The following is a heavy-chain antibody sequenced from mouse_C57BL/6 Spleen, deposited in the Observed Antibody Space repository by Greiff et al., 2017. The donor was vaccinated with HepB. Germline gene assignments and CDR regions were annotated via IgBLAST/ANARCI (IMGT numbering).Heavy chain of an antibody. CDR2: IYPGDGDT. Sequence: QVQLQQSGPELVKPGASVKISCKASGYAFSSSWMNWVKQRPGKGLEWIGRIYPGDGDTNYNGKFKGKATLTADKSSSTAYMQLSSLTSEDSAVYFCARGPYYDGSSNWYFDVWGTGTTVTVSS. D-gene: IGHD1-1*01. CDR1: GYAFSSSW. CDR3: ARGPYYDGSSNWYFDV. J-gene: IGHJ1*03. V-gene: IGHV1-82*01.